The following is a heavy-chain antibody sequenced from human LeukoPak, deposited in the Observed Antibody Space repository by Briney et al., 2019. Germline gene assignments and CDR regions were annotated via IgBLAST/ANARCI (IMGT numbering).Heavy chain of an antibody. D-gene: IGHD5-18*01. Sequence: PSETLSLTCTVSGGSISSYHWSWIRQPAGRGLEWIGNININEGPKYNPSLRSRVTMSADTSRNQYSQKLSSVTAADTAVYYCARDGNSYGPDFDYWGQGTLVTVSS. CDR2: ININEGP. J-gene: IGHJ4*02. CDR1: GGSISSYH. V-gene: IGHV4-4*07. CDR3: ARDGNSYGPDFDY.